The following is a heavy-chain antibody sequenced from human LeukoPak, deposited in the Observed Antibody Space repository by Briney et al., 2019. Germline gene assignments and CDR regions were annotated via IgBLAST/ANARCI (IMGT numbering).Heavy chain of an antibody. V-gene: IGHV1-2*02. J-gene: IGHJ6*03. CDR3: AITYYYGSGSRNYYYYYMDV. D-gene: IGHD3-10*01. CDR1: GYTFTGYY. CDR2: INPNSGGT. Sequence: ASVKVSCKASGYTFTGYYMHWVRQAPGQGLEWMGWINPNSGGTNYAQKFQGRVTMTRDMSTSTVYMELSSLRSEDTAVYYCAITYYYGSGSRNYYYYYMDVWGKGTTVTVSS.